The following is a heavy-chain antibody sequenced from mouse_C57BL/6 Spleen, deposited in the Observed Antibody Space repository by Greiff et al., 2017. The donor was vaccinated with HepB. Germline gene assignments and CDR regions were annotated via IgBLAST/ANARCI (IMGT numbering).Heavy chain of an antibody. CDR3: ASDGWGLYFDY. V-gene: IGHV3-6*01. CDR1: GYSITSGYY. Sequence: DVKLVESGPGLVKPSQSLSLTCSVTGYSITSGYYWNWIRQFPGNKLEWMGYISYDGSNNYNPSLKNRISITRDTSKNQFFLKLNSVTTEDTATYYCASDGWGLYFDYWGQGTTLTVSS. D-gene: IGHD2-2*01. CDR2: ISYDGSN. J-gene: IGHJ2*01.